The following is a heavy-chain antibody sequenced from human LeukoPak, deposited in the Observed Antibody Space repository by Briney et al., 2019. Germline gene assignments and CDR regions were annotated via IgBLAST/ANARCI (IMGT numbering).Heavy chain of an antibody. CDR1: GYTFVDYF. Sequence: ASVKVSCKASGYTFVDYFIHWVRQAPGQGPEWMGWINPNNGDTSYTQQFQGRVTMTRDTSLSTAYMELSRLTSDDTAVYFCARKLTGEAYWGQGTLVTVSS. V-gene: IGHV1-2*02. J-gene: IGHJ4*02. D-gene: IGHD3-9*01. CDR2: INPNNGDT. CDR3: ARKLTGEAY.